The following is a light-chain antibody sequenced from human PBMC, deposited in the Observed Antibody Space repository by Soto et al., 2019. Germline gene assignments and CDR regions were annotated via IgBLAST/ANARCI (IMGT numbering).Light chain of an antibody. V-gene: IGKV1-39*01. CDR1: QSVGRH. Sequence: DIQMTQSPSSLSASVGDRVTITCRASQSVGRHLIWYQQKPGKAPKLLIHDASSLESGVPTRFGGSGSGTDFTLAISSLQPAEFAAYFCQQSYTIPATFGGGTSVDI. CDR3: QQSYTIPAT. J-gene: IGKJ4*01. CDR2: DAS.